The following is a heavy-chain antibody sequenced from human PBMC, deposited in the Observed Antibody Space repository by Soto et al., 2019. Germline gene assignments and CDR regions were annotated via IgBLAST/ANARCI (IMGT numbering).Heavy chain of an antibody. J-gene: IGHJ5*02. D-gene: IGHD1-7*01. CDR2: INHSGST. CDR1: DFTSIAYF. CDR3: ARAVSPYNWNYNWFDP. Sequence: SETVSRSCAFYDFTSIAYFLHLVRQPPGKGLEWIGDINHSGSTNYNPSLKSRVTISVDTSKNQFSLKLSSVTAAETAVYYCARAVSPYNWNYNWFDPWGQGTLVTVSS. V-gene: IGHV4-34*01.